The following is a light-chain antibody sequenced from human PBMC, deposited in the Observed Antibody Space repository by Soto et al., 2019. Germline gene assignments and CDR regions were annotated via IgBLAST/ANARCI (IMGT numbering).Light chain of an antibody. Sequence: DIQMTQSPSTLSASVGDRVTITCRASQSISSWLAWYQQKPGKAPKLLIYDAPSLESGVPSRFSGSASGTECTLTISSLQPDDFANYYCQEYNSYPWTFGQGTKVEIK. V-gene: IGKV1-5*01. J-gene: IGKJ1*01. CDR2: DAP. CDR1: QSISSW. CDR3: QEYNSYPWT.